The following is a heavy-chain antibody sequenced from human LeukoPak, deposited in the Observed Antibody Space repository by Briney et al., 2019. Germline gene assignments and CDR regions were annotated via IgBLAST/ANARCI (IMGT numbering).Heavy chain of an antibody. D-gene: IGHD5-18*01. Sequence: GGSLRLSCAAFGFTFSHYGMHWVRQAPGKGLEWVAVIWSDGSYKYYADSVKGRFTISRDNSKNTLYLQMSSLRAEDTAVYYCARDPHPDMVYYFDYWGQGTLVTVSS. CDR1: GFTFSHYG. CDR3: ARDPHPDMVYYFDY. V-gene: IGHV3-33*01. CDR2: IWSDGSYK. J-gene: IGHJ4*02.